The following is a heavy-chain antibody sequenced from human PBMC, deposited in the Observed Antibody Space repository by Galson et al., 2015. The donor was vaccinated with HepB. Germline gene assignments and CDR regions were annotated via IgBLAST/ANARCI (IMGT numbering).Heavy chain of an antibody. CDR3: ATGKSYRD. J-gene: IGHJ4*02. CDR2: FDPEDGET. D-gene: IGHD3-16*02. V-gene: IGHV1-24*01. Sequence: SVKVSCKVSGYTFTELSMHWVRQAPGKGLEWMGGFDPEDGETSYAQKFQGRVTMTEDTSTDTAYMELRSLSSEVTAVYYCATGKSYRDWGQGTLGTVSP. CDR1: GYTFTELS.